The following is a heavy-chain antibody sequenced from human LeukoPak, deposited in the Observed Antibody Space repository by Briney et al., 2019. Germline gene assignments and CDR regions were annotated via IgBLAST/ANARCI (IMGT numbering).Heavy chain of an antibody. V-gene: IGHV1-8*01. Sequence: LEWMXWXXPNSGXTGYAQKFQGRVTMTRNTSISTAYMELSSLRSEDTAVYYCARGPPYDFWSGYYSHSYYYYGMDVWGQGTTVTVSS. CDR3: ARGPPYDFWSGYYSHSYYYYGMDV. CDR2: XXPNSGXT. D-gene: IGHD3-3*01. J-gene: IGHJ6*02.